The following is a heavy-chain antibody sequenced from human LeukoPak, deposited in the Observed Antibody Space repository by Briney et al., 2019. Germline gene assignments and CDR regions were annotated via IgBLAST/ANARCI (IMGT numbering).Heavy chain of an antibody. Sequence: SETLSLTCTVSGGSISSYYWSWIRQPPGKGLEWIGYIYYSGSTNYNPSLKSRATISVDTSKNQFSLKLSSVTAADTAVYYCARVGYYDSSGYYIDYWGQGALVTVSS. V-gene: IGHV4-59*01. CDR3: ARVGYYDSSGYYIDY. CDR2: IYYSGST. CDR1: GGSISSYY. D-gene: IGHD3-22*01. J-gene: IGHJ4*02.